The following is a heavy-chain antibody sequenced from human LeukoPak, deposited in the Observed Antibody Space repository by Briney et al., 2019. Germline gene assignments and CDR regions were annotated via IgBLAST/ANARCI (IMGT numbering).Heavy chain of an antibody. J-gene: IGHJ4*02. V-gene: IGHV3-11*01. CDR3: ARDPPSYSSSWDDY. CDR1: GFTFSDYY. Sequence: PGGSLRLSCAASGFTFSDYYMSWIRQAPGKGLEWVSYISSSGSTIYYADSVKGRFTISGDNAKNSLYLQMNSLRAEDTAVYYCARDPPSYSSSWDDYWGQGTLVTVSS. CDR2: ISSSGSTI. D-gene: IGHD6-13*01.